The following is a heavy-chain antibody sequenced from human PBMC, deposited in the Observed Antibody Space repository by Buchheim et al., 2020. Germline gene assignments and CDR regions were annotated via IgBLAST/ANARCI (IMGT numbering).Heavy chain of an antibody. D-gene: IGHD3-3*01. CDR3: ARDPRYYDFWSGYSTNYYYYGMDV. V-gene: IGHV3-33*01. J-gene: IGHJ6*02. Sequence: QVQLVESGGGVVQPGRSLRLSCAASGFTFSSYGMHWVRQAPGKGLEWVAVIWYDGSNKYYADSVKGRFTISRDNSKNTLYLQTNSLRAEDTAVYYCARDPRYYDFWSGYSTNYYYYGMDVWGQGTT. CDR2: IWYDGSNK. CDR1: GFTFSSYG.